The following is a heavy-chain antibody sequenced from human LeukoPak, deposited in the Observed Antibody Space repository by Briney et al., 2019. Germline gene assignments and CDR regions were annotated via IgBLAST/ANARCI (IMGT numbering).Heavy chain of an antibody. CDR3: ARGVRWITGTTKWFDP. CDR1: GGSISSGGYY. J-gene: IGHJ5*02. D-gene: IGHD1-7*01. Sequence: PSETLSLTCTVSGGSISSGGYYWSWIRQPPGKGLEWIGYIYHSGSTYYNPSLKSRVTISVDRSKNQFSLKLSSVTAADTAVYYCARGVRWITGTTKWFDPWGQGTLVTVSS. CDR2: IYHSGST. V-gene: IGHV4-30-2*01.